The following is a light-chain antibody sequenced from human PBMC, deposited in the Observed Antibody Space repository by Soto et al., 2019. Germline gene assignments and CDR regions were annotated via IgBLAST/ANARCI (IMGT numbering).Light chain of an antibody. CDR1: QDIGNL. V-gene: IGKV1-6*01. Sequence: IQMTQSPSSVSASVGDRVTLTCRASQDIGNLLAWYQQKPGKAPKLLIYDASSLQSGVPLRFSGSGSGTDFTLTISSLQPEDFATYYCLQDYNYPRTFGQGTKVEIK. CDR2: DAS. CDR3: LQDYNYPRT. J-gene: IGKJ1*01.